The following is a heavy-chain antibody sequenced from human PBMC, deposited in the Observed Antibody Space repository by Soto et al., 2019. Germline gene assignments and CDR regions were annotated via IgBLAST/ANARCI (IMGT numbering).Heavy chain of an antibody. CDR1: GGSFSGYY. D-gene: IGHD2-2*01. Sequence: NPSETLSLTCAVYGGSFSGYYWSWIRQPPGKGLEWIGEINHSGSTNYNPSLKSRVTISVDTSKNQFSLKLGSVTAADTAVYYCATTTSSYYFYGVDDWGQGTTVTVSS. J-gene: IGHJ6*02. CDR3: ATTTSSYYFYGVDD. V-gene: IGHV4-34*01. CDR2: INHSGST.